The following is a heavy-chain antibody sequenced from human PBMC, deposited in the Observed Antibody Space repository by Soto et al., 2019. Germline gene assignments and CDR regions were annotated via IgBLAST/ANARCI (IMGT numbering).Heavy chain of an antibody. CDR1: GFTFSSYA. V-gene: IGHV3-30-3*01. CDR2: ISYDGSNK. D-gene: IGHD3-22*01. CDR3: ARDPGSLDSSGYYSSFWDY. J-gene: IGHJ4*02. Sequence: QVQLVESGGGVVQPGRSLRLSCAASGFTFSSYAMHWVRQAPGKGLEWVAVISYDGSNKYYADSVKGRFTISRDNSKNTLYLQMNSLRAEDTAVYYCARDPGSLDSSGYYSSFWDYSGQGTLVTVSS.